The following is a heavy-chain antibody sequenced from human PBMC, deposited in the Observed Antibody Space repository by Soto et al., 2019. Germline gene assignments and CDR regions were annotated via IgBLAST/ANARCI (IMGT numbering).Heavy chain of an antibody. Sequence: ASVKVSCKASGYTFTSYGISWVRQAPGQGLEWMGWISAYNGNTNYAQKLQGRVTMTTDTSTSTAYMELRSLRSDDTAVYYCARDSPDYGDSPNWFDPWGQGTLVAVSS. D-gene: IGHD4-17*01. V-gene: IGHV1-18*01. CDR1: GYTFTSYG. CDR3: ARDSPDYGDSPNWFDP. J-gene: IGHJ5*02. CDR2: ISAYNGNT.